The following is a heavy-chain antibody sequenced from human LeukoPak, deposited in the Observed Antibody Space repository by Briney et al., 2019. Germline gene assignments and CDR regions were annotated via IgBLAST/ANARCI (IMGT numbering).Heavy chain of an antibody. CDR1: GFTLRNYG. D-gene: IGHD1-26*01. J-gene: IGHJ4*02. CDR3: ATSNPGVGPDD. Sequence: GGSLRLSCATSGFTLRNYGMHWVRQAPGKGLEWVAIIWYDSSKKYYADSVRGRFTISKDDSKNTLYLQMDSLRADVTAVYYCATSNPGVGPDDWGQGTLVIVSS. CDR2: IWYDSSKK. V-gene: IGHV3-33*01.